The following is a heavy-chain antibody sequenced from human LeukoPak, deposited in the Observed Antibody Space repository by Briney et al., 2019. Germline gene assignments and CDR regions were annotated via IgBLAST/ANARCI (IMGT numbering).Heavy chain of an antibody. CDR2: IYHSGST. V-gene: IGHV4-38-2*01. CDR3: ARLGARNAFDI. Sequence: SETLSLTCAMSGYSISSGYYRGWVRQPPGKGLEWIGIIYHSGSTYFNPSLKSRVTISVDTSKNHLSLKVSSVTAADTAVYYCARLGARNAFDIWGQGTVVTVSS. J-gene: IGHJ3*02. CDR1: GYSISSGYY.